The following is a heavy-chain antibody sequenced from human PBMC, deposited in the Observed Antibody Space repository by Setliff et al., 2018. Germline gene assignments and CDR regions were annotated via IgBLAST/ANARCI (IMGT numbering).Heavy chain of an antibody. CDR3: AREISTYSGSYYFDY. CDR2: VRSKRNSYAA. V-gene: IGHV3-73*01. D-gene: IGHD1-26*01. CDR1: GFTFSDSD. Sequence: GGSLRLSCAASGFTFSDSDMHWVRQASGKGLEWVGRVRSKRNSYAAEYGAPVTGRFTVSKDDSKNTAYLQMNNLETEDTAVYYCAREISTYSGSYYFDYWGQGTLVTVS. J-gene: IGHJ4*02.